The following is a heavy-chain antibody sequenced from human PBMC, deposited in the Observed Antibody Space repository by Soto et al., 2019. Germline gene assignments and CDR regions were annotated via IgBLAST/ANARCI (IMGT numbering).Heavy chain of an antibody. CDR2: IYHSGST. J-gene: IGHJ5*02. CDR1: GYSISRGYY. D-gene: IGHD2-2*01. Sequence: SETLSLTCAVSGYSISRGYYWGWIRQPPGKGLEWIGSIYHSGSTYYNPSLKSRVTISVDTSKNQFSLKLSSVTAADTAVYYCARDRLSVVPAAIGWFDPWGQGTLVTVSS. CDR3: ARDRLSVVPAAIGWFDP. V-gene: IGHV4-38-2*02.